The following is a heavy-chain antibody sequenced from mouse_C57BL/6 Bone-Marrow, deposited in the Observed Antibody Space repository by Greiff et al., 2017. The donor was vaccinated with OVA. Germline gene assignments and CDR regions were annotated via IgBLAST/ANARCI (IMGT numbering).Heavy chain of an antibody. V-gene: IGHV5-4*01. J-gene: IGHJ3*01. CDR2: ISDGGSYT. CDR3: ARDWALFAY. Sequence: EVKLMESGGGLVKPGGSLKLSCAASGFTFSSYAMSWVRQTPEKRLEWVATISDGGSYTYYPDNVKGRFTISRDNAKNNLYLQMSHLKSEDTAMYYCARDWALFAYWGQGTLVTVSA. CDR1: GFTFSSYA.